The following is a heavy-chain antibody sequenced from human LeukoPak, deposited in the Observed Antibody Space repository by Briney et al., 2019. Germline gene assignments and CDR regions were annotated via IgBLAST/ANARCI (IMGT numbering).Heavy chain of an antibody. CDR3: AGYDPVAGTGYYFDY. V-gene: IGHV4-4*07. J-gene: IGHJ4*02. D-gene: IGHD6-19*01. Sequence: SETLSLTCTVSGGSISSYYWSWIRQPAGKGLEWIGRIYTSGSTNYNPSLKSRVTMSVDTSKNQFSLKLSSVTAADTAVYYCAGYDPVAGTGYYFDYWGQGTLVTVSS. CDR2: IYTSGST. CDR1: GGSISSYY.